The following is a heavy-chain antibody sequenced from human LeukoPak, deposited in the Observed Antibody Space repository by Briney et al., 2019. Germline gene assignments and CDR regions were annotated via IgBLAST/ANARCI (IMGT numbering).Heavy chain of an antibody. CDR2: INHSGST. V-gene: IGHV4-34*01. CDR3: ARDVTPGIIVGATSGPY. CDR1: GGSFSGYY. D-gene: IGHD1-26*01. J-gene: IGHJ4*02. Sequence: SETLSLTCAVYGGSFSGYYWSWIRQPPGKGLEWIGEINHSGSTNYNPSLKSRVTISVDTSKNQFSLKLSSVTAADTAVYYCARDVTPGIIVGATSGPYWGQGTLVTVSA.